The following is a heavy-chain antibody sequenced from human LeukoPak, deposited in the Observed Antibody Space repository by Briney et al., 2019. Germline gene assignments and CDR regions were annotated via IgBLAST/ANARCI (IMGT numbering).Heavy chain of an antibody. CDR3: ARGLAAANTDFDY. CDR2: ISGSSGYT. V-gene: IGHV3-23*01. J-gene: IGHJ4*02. D-gene: IGHD6-13*01. Sequence: PGGSLRLSCAASGFTFSRYAMSWVRQAPGKGLEWVSVISGSSGYTDYADSVKGRFTISRDNSKNTFYLQMNSLRAGDTAVYYCARGLAAANTDFDYWGQGTLVTVSS. CDR1: GFTFSRYA.